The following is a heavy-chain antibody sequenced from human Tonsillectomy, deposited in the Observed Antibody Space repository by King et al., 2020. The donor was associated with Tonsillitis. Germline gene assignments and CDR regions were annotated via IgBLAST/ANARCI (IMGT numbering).Heavy chain of an antibody. V-gene: IGHV2-26*01. CDR2: IFSNDEK. Sequence: VTLKESGPVLVKPTETLTLTCTVSGFSLSSARMGVSWIRQPPGKALEWLAFIFSNDEKSYSRSLKSRLTISKDTSKSQVVLTMTNVDPVDTATYYCARISAAGWVYYGMDVWGQETTVTVSS. CDR3: ARISAAGWVYYGMDV. D-gene: IGHD6-13*01. CDR1: GFSLSSARMG. J-gene: IGHJ6*02.